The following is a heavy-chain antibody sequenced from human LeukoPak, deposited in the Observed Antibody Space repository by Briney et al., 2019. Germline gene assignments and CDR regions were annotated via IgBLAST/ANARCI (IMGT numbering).Heavy chain of an antibody. D-gene: IGHD6-19*01. J-gene: IGHJ4*02. CDR3: ARDRSSIAVAGFHFDY. Sequence: GGSLRLSCAASGFTFSSYAMHWVRQAPGKGLEWVAVISYDGSNKYYADSVKGRFTISRDNSKNTLYLQMNSLRAEDTAVYYCARDRSSIAVAGFHFDYWGQGTLVTVSS. CDR2: ISYDGSNK. CDR1: GFTFSSYA. V-gene: IGHV3-30-3*01.